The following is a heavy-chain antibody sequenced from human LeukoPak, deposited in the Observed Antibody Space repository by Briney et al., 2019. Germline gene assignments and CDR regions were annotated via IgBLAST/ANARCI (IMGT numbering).Heavy chain of an antibody. J-gene: IGHJ6*02. CDR2: ISGSGGST. CDR1: GFTFSSYA. CDR3: AKRGAGTGINLGYYYYYGMDV. Sequence: GGSLRLSCAASGFTFSSYAMSWVRQAPGKGLEGVSAISGSGGSTYYADSVKGRFTISRDNSKNTLYLQMNSLRAEDTAVYYCAKRGAGTGINLGYYYYYGMDVWGQGTTVTVSS. V-gene: IGHV3-23*01. D-gene: IGHD6-19*01.